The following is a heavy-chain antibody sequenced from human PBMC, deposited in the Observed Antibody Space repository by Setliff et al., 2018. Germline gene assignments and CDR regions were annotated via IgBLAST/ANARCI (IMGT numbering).Heavy chain of an antibody. Sequence: ASVKVSCKVSGYTLTELSMHWVRQAPGKGLEWMGGFDPEDGETIYAQKFQGRATVTEDTSTDTAYMELRSLRSDDTAVYYCARDRREAFDTWGQGTMVTVSS. CDR2: FDPEDGET. V-gene: IGHV1-24*01. J-gene: IGHJ3*02. CDR1: GYTLTELS. CDR3: ARDRREAFDT.